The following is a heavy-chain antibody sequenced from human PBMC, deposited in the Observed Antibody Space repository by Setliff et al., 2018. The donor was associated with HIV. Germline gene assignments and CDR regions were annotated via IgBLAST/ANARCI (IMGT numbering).Heavy chain of an antibody. CDR3: ARSNPGITAGLLAY. Sequence: PSETLSLTCSVSGGSMSTYYWNWIRQPAGKGLEWIGRIYTTGGTNYNPALKSRVTMSIDTSKNQISLKLNSVTAADTATYYCARSNPGITAGLLAYWGPGTLVTVSS. CDR2: IYTTGGT. CDR1: GGSMSTYY. J-gene: IGHJ4*02. V-gene: IGHV4-4*07. D-gene: IGHD6-13*01.